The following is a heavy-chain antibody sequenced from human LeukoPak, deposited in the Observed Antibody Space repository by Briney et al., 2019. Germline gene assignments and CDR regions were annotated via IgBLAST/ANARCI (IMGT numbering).Heavy chain of an antibody. CDR3: ARDQSIVVVVAAFDY. V-gene: IGHV3-30*04. D-gene: IGHD2-15*01. CDR1: GFTFSSYA. CDR2: ISYDGSNK. Sequence: QTGGSLRLSCAASGFTFSSYAMHWVRQAPGKGLEWVAVISYDGSNKYYADSVKGRFTISRDNSKNTLYLQMNSLRAEDTAVYYCARDQSIVVVVAAFDYWGQGTLVTVSS. J-gene: IGHJ4*02.